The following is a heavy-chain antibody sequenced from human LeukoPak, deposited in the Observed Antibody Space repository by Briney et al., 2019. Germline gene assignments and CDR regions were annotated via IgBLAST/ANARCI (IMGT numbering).Heavy chain of an antibody. D-gene: IGHD5-12*01. CDR1: GVSISSYY. J-gene: IGHJ4*02. CDR2: IYYSGST. CDR3: ASHHFQRGYSGYRDYGDYGYYFDY. Sequence: PSETLSLTCTVSGVSISSYYWSWIRQPPGKGLEWIGYIYYSGSTNYNPSLKSRVTISVDTSKNQFSLKLSSVTAADTAVYYCASHHFQRGYSGYRDYGDYGYYFDYWGQGTLVTVSS. V-gene: IGHV4-59*01.